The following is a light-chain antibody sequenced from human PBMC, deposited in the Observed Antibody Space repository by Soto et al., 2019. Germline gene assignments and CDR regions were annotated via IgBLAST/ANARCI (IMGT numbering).Light chain of an antibody. CDR3: QAWDGRTRV. Sequence: SYELTQPSSVSVSPGQTATITCSGDNLGDKYTCWYQQKPGLSPILVIYQDNERPSGIPERFSGSNFGNTATLTISGTQAMDEADYYCQAWDGRTRVFGPGTKLTVL. CDR1: NLGDKY. V-gene: IGLV3-1*01. CDR2: QDN. J-gene: IGLJ1*01.